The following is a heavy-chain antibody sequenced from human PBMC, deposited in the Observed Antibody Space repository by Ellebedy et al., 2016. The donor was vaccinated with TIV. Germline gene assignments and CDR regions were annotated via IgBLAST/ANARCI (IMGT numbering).Heavy chain of an antibody. D-gene: IGHD1-26*01. J-gene: IGHJ4*02. CDR3: AKDGGSYSDFDY. CDR1: GYTFTSYG. CDR2: ISPYNGNT. Sequence: AASVKVSCKASGYTFTSYGISWVRQAPGQGLEWMGWISPYNGNTNYAQKFQGRVTMTRDTSISTAYMELSRLRSDDTAVYYCAKDGGSYSDFDYWGQGTLVTVSS. V-gene: IGHV1-18*01.